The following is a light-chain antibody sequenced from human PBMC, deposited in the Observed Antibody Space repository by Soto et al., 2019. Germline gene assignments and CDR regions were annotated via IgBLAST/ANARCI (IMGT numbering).Light chain of an antibody. Sequence: EIVLTQSPATLSLSPGERDTLSCRTSQTIRGLLNWYQQRPCQAPRLLIYDTSNRATDIPARFSGSGSGTDFFLTIISLDPEDFGVYFCQQRHNWPITFGQGT. J-gene: IGKJ5*01. CDR1: QTIRGL. V-gene: IGKV3-11*01. CDR3: QQRHNWPIT. CDR2: DTS.